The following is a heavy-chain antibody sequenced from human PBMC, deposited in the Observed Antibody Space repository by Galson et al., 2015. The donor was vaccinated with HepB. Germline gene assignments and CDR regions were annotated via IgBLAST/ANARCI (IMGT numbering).Heavy chain of an antibody. D-gene: IGHD4-23*01. V-gene: IGHV3-74*01. CDR1: GFTFSSYW. CDR3: AKDRNYGGYDP. CDR2: INSDGKSS. Sequence: SLRLSCAASGFTFSSYWMTWIRQAPGKGLEWVSHINSDGKSSNYADSVKGRFIISRDNAKNTLYLQGNSLRDEDTAMYYCAKDRNYGGYDPWGQGTLVIVAS. J-gene: IGHJ5*02.